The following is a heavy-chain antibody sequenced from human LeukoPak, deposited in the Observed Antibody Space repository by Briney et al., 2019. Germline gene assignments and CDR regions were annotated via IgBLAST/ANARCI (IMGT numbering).Heavy chain of an antibody. CDR2: IYYSGST. J-gene: IGHJ6*03. CDR3: ARAMLHRDYMDV. Sequence: SETLSLTCTVSGGSISSSSYYWGWIRQPPGKGLEWIGSIYYSGSTYYNPSLKSRVTISVDTSKNQFSLKLSSVTAADTAVYYCARAMLHRDYMDVWGKGTTVTVSS. D-gene: IGHD2-8*01. CDR1: GGSISSSSYY. V-gene: IGHV4-39*07.